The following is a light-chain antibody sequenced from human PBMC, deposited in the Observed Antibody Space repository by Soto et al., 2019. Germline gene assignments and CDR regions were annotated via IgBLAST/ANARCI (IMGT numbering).Light chain of an antibody. CDR1: NIGSKS. CDR3: QVWDSSSDRYV. CDR2: YDS. V-gene: IGLV3-21*04. Sequence: SYELTQPPSVSVAPGKTARITCGGNNIGSKSVHWYQQKPGQAPVLVIYYDSDRPSGIPERFSGSNSGNTATLTISRVEAGDEPDYYCQVWDSSSDRYVFGTGTKLTVL. J-gene: IGLJ1*01.